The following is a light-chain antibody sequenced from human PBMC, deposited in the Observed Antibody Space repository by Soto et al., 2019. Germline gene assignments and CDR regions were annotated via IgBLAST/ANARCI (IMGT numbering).Light chain of an antibody. CDR2: DAS. CDR3: QGSEPIPT. CDR1: QNINIY. V-gene: IGKV1-33*01. Sequence: QSPSSLSASVGDRVTITFQASQNINIYLNWYQQKPGRAPKLLIYDASNLEAGVPSRFRGSGSGRDFTFYISRLRIPDNATYYSQGSEPIPTFAQGTRLEIK. J-gene: IGKJ5*01.